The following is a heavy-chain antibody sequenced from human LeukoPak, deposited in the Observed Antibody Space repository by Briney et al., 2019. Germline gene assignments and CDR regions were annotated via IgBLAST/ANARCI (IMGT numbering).Heavy chain of an antibody. Sequence: QTGGSLRLSCAASGFTFSDFWMTWVRQPPGRGLEWVAHINQDGSEKYSVDSVRGRFTISRDNVKNSLFLQINIPRAEDTAVYYCARSGMAVAATPWDWGQGTLVTVSS. V-gene: IGHV3-7*05. CDR1: GFTFSDFW. CDR3: ARSGMAVAATPWD. D-gene: IGHD6-19*01. J-gene: IGHJ1*01. CDR2: INQDGSEK.